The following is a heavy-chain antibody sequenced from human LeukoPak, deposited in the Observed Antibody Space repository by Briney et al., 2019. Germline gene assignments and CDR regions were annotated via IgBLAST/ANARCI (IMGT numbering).Heavy chain of an antibody. CDR1: GFTFSSYE. J-gene: IGHJ3*02. D-gene: IGHD6-19*01. CDR3: AKGSRISSSGWYGGFGAFDI. Sequence: GGSLRLSCAASGFTFSSYEMNCVRQAPGKGLEWVSYISSSGSTIYYADSVKGRFTISRDNSKNTLYLQMNSLRAEDTAVYYCAKGSRISSSGWYGGFGAFDIWGQGTMVTVSS. CDR2: ISSSGSTI. V-gene: IGHV3-48*03.